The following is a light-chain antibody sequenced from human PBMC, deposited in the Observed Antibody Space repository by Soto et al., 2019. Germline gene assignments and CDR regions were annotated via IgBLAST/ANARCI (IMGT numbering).Light chain of an antibody. CDR2: AAS. Sequence: DIVLTQSPDTLSLSPGDRASISCMASQTINNNYLAWFQHNPGQAPRLIIYAASSRATSITDNFSGSGSGADFTLFISKVDPEDFAVYYCRQYGSSPQAVGQGIRLEI. J-gene: IGKJ5*01. V-gene: IGKV3-20*01. CDR1: QTINNNY. CDR3: RQYGSSPQA.